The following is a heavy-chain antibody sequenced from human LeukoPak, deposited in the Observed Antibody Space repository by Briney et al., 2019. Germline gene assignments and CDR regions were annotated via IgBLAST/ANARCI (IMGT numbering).Heavy chain of an antibody. V-gene: IGHV3-21*06. J-gene: IGHJ4*02. CDR2: ISGRSSHT. CDR1: GFTFSDYD. CDR3: GRAFPPLRTSSAGDL. Sequence: PGGSLRLSCSASGFTFSDYDMNWIRQAPGKGLEGISAISGRSSHTYYGDSVKGRFSISRDNAKNLLYLQMNGLGAEDTAVYYCGRAFPPLRTSSAGDLWGQGTLVTVSS. D-gene: IGHD3-16*01.